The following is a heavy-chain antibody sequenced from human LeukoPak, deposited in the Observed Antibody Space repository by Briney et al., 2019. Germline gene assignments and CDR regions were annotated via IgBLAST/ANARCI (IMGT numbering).Heavy chain of an antibody. D-gene: IGHD2-2*01. J-gene: IGHJ5*01. V-gene: IGHV3-23*01. CDR1: GFTFNNYA. Sequence: GGSLRLSCAASGFTFNNYAMSWVRQARGEGLEWVSAISASGGTTYYADSVKGRFTISRDNSENTLLLQMNSLRAEDTAVYYCAKEPREYCSSTSCPNWFDSWGQGTLVTVSS. CDR2: ISASGGTT. CDR3: AKEPREYCSSTSCPNWFDS.